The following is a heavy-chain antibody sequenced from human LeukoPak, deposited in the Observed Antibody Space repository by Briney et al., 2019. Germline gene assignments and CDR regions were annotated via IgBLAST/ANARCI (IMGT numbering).Heavy chain of an antibody. CDR2: ISGSGGST. Sequence: PGGSLRLSCAASGFTFSSYGMSWVRQAPGKGLEWVSAISGSGGSTYYADSVKGRFTISRDNSKNTLYLQMNSLRAEDTAVYYCAKLGIAAVTVDFDYWGQGTLVTVSS. D-gene: IGHD6-13*01. CDR3: AKLGIAAVTVDFDY. CDR1: GFTFSSYG. V-gene: IGHV3-23*01. J-gene: IGHJ4*02.